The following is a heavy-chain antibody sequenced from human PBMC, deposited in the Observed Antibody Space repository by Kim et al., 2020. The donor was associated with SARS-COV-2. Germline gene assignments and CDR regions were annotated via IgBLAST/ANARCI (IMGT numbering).Heavy chain of an antibody. J-gene: IGHJ6*02. CDR1: GFTFSSYA. CDR2: ISSNGGST. Sequence: GGSLRLSCAASGFTFSSYAMHWVRQAPGKGLEYVSAISSNGGSTYYANSVKGRFTISRDNSKNTLYLQMGSLRAEDMAVYYCARVGSKSSWYSSDYYYYGMDVWGQGTTVTVSS. CDR3: ARVGSKSSWYSSDYYYYGMDV. V-gene: IGHV3-64*01. D-gene: IGHD6-13*01.